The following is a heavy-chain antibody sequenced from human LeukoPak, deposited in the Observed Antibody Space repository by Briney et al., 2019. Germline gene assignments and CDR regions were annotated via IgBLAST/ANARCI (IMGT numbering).Heavy chain of an antibody. CDR1: AFTFSSYA. Sequence: SGGSLRLSCAASAFTFSSYAMSWVRQAPGKGLEWVSAISGSGGSTYYADSVKGRFTIPRDNSKNTLYLQMNSLRAEDTAVYYCAKEGITGTLREVYFDYWGQGTLVTVSS. J-gene: IGHJ4*02. D-gene: IGHD1-20*01. CDR3: AKEGITGTLREVYFDY. V-gene: IGHV3-23*01. CDR2: ISGSGGST.